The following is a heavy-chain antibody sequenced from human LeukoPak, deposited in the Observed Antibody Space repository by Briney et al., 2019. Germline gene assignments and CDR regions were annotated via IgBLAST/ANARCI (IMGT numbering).Heavy chain of an antibody. V-gene: IGHV3-21*01. CDR2: ISSSSSYI. Sequence: GGSLRLSCAASGFTFSSYSMNWVRQAPGKGLEWVSSISSSSSYIYYADSVKGRFTISRDNAKNSLYLQMNSPRAEDTAVYYCATHDFWSGYNYYGMDVWGQGTTVTVSS. CDR1: GFTFSSYS. D-gene: IGHD3-3*01. CDR3: ATHDFWSGYNYYGMDV. J-gene: IGHJ6*02.